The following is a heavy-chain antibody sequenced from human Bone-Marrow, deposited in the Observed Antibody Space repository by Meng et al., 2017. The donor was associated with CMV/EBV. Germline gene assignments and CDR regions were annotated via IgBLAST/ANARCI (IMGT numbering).Heavy chain of an antibody. CDR1: GYTFTSYY. D-gene: IGHD3-22*01. Sequence: ASVKVSCKASGYTFTSYYMHWVRQAPGQGLEWMGWMNPNSGNTNYAQKLQGRVTMTTDTSTSTAYMELRSLGSDDTAVYYCARDPHYYDSSGYYRGVYYYYYGMDVWGQGTTVTVSS. V-gene: IGHV1-18*04. CDR2: MNPNSGNT. CDR3: ARDPHYYDSSGYYRGVYYYYYGMDV. J-gene: IGHJ6*02.